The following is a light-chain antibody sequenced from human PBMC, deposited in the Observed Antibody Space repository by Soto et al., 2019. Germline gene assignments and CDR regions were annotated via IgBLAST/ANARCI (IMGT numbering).Light chain of an antibody. J-gene: IGLJ2*01. CDR2: LISDGSH. CDR3: QTWGTGIHVL. V-gene: IGLV4-69*01. CDR1: SGHSSYA. Sequence: QSVLTQSPSASASLGASVKLTCTLSSGHSSYAIAWHQQQLEKGPRFLMKLISDGSHSKGDGIPDRFSGSSSGAERYLTISSRQSEDEADYYFQTWGTGIHVLFGGGTKLTVL.